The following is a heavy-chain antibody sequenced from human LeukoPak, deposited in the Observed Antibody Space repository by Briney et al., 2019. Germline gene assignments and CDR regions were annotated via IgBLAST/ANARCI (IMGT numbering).Heavy chain of an antibody. CDR2: ISSSSSTI. D-gene: IGHD1-26*01. CDR3: TSSYQGIVTIGSVY. V-gene: IGHV3-48*04. CDR1: GFTFSSYS. J-gene: IGHJ4*02. Sequence: QPGGSLRLSCAASGFTFSSYSMNWVRQAPGKGLEWVSYISSSSSTIYYADSVKGRFTISRDNAKNSLYLQMNSLRAEDTAVYYCTSSYQGIVTIGSVYWGQGTLVTVSS.